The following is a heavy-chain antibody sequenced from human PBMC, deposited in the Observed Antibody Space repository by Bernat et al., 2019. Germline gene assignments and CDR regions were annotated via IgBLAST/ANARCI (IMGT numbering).Heavy chain of an antibody. CDR1: GFTFSSYG. CDR3: AKVSESYDILTGYRDNWFDP. J-gene: IGHJ5*02. Sequence: VQLVESGGGVVQPGRSLRLSCAASGFTFSSYGMHWVRQAPGKGLEWVAVISYDGSNKYYADSVKGRFTISRDNSKNTLYLQMNSLRAEDTAVYYCAKVSESYDILTGYRDNWFDPWGQGTLVTVSS. CDR2: ISYDGSNK. D-gene: IGHD3-9*01. V-gene: IGHV3-30*18.